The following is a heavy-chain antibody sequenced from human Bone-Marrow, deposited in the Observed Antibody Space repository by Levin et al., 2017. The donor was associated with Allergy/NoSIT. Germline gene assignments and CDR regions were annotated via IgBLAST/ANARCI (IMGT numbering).Heavy chain of an antibody. V-gene: IGHV3-23*01. D-gene: IGHD1-26*01. CDR1: GFTFTSYA. Sequence: GGSLRLSCAASGFTFTSYAMSWVRQAPGKGLEWVSTISGGGEKIYYADSVKGRFTISRDNSKNTVYLQVNSLRVEDTAVYYCATSPAYPYYYFDFWGQGTLVAVSS. CDR3: ATSPAYPYYYFDF. J-gene: IGHJ4*02. CDR2: ISGGGEKI.